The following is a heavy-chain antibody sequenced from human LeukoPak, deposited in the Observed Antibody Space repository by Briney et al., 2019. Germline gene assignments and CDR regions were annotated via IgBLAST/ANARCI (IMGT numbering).Heavy chain of an antibody. V-gene: IGHV3-23*01. CDR2: IIGNGDST. J-gene: IGHJ4*02. CDR3: AKGSKGTYDY. Sequence: GGSLGLSCVASGFTFSSYVMTWVRQAPGKGLEWVSSIIGNGDSTYYADSVKGRFTISRDNSKNTLYLQMNSLRAEDTAIYYCAKGSKGTYDYWGQGTLVTVS. CDR1: GFTFSSYV.